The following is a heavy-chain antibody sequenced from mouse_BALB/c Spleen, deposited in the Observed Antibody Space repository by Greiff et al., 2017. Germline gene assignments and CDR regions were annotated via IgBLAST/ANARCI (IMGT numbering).Heavy chain of an antibody. CDR2: INPGSGGT. Sequence: QVQLQQSGAELVRPGTSVKVSCKASGYAFTNYLIEWVKQRPGQGLEWIGVINPGSGGTNYHEKFKGKATLTADKSSSTAYMQLNSLTSDDSAVYFCARGGGFYAMDYWGQGTSVTVSS. CDR1: GYAFTNYL. CDR3: ARGGGFYAMDY. J-gene: IGHJ4*01. V-gene: IGHV1-54*01.